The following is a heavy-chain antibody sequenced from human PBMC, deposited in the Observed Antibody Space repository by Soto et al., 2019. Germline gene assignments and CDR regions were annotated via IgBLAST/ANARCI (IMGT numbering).Heavy chain of an antibody. Sequence: SLVLSCTASGFTFDNCAMHWVRQAPGKGLERVSGISWDSTTIFYADSVRGRFTVSRDPAKNSLHLQMNSLRAEDTAIYYCARDPTMRGYFHFDPWGQGTLVTVYS. CDR3: ARDPTMRGYFHFDP. CDR1: GFTFDNCA. J-gene: IGHJ5*02. V-gene: IGHV3-9*01. CDR2: ISWDSTTI. D-gene: IGHD2-15*01.